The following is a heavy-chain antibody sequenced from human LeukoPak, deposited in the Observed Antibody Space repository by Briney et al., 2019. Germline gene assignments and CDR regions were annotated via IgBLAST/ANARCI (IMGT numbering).Heavy chain of an antibody. D-gene: IGHD2-2*01. J-gene: IGHJ4*02. CDR2: ISYDGSNK. CDR1: GFTFSSYG. Sequence: GGSLRLSCAASGFTFSSYGMHGVGQAPGQGVEWVAVISYDGSNKYYADSVKGRFTISRDNSMNTLYLQMNSLRAEDTAGYYCATTAMVQGFDYWGQGTLVTVSP. V-gene: IGHV3-30*03. CDR3: ATTAMVQGFDY.